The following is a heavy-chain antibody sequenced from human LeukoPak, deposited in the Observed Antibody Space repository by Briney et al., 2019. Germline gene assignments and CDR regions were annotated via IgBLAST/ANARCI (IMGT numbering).Heavy chain of an antibody. Sequence: SGGSLRLSCAASGFTFSSYAMSWVRQAPGKGLEWVSAISGSGVSTYYPDSVKGRFTISRDNAKESLYLQMNSLTAEDTAFYYCAREEGPYFDCWGQGTLVTVSS. CDR2: ISGSGVST. V-gene: IGHV3-23*01. CDR1: GFTFSSYA. J-gene: IGHJ4*02. CDR3: AREEGPYFDC.